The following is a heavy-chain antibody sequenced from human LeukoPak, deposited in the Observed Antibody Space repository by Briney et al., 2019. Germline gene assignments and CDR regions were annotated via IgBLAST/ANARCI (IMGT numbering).Heavy chain of an antibody. J-gene: IGHJ6*03. CDR3: ARSYSSSFPLYYYYYYMDV. CDR2: ISPYNGNT. Sequence: ASVKVSCKTSGYTFTHYVISWVRQAPGQGLEWMGRISPYNGNTKYAQKLQGRVTMTTDTSTSTAYMELSSLRSEDTAVYYCARSYSSSFPLYYYYYYMDVWGKGTTVTVSS. V-gene: IGHV1-18*01. D-gene: IGHD6-6*01. CDR1: GYTFTHYV.